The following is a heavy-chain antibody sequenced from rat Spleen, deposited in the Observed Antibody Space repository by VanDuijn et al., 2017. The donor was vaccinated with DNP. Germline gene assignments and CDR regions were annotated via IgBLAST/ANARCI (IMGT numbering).Heavy chain of an antibody. CDR3: ARVTTEYFDY. CDR2: ITSSGGST. V-gene: IGHV5-31*01. J-gene: IGHJ2*01. CDR1: GFTFNNYW. Sequence: EVQLVESGGDLVQPGRSLKLSCVASGFTFNNYWMTWIRQVPGKGLEWVASITSSGGSTYYPDSVKGRFTISRDNAKNTLYLQMNSLRSEDTATYYCARVTTEYFDYWGQGVMVTVSS. D-gene: IGHD1-1*01.